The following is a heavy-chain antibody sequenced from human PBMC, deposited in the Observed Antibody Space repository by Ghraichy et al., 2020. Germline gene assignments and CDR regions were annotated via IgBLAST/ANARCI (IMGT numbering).Heavy chain of an antibody. Sequence: SETLSLTCTVSGGSISSSSYYWGWIRQPPGKGLEWIGSIYYSGSTYYNPSLKSRVTISVDTSKNQFSLKLSSVTAADTAVYYCARHSGDCSSTSCYPFIFDYWGQGTLVTVSS. V-gene: IGHV4-39*01. J-gene: IGHJ4*02. CDR1: GGSISSSSYY. CDR3: ARHSGDCSSTSCYPFIFDY. CDR2: IYYSGST. D-gene: IGHD2-2*01.